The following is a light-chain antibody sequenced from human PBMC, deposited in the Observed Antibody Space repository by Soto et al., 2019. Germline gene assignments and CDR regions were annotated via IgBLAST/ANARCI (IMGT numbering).Light chain of an antibody. V-gene: IGLV2-23*01. CDR2: EGS. CDR1: SSDVGSYNL. CDR3: CSYAGSSTLGV. Sequence: QSALTQPASVSGSPGQSITISCTGTSSDVGSYNLVSWYQQHPGKAPKLRIYEGSKRPSGVSNRFSGSKSGNTASLTISGLQAEDAADYYCCSYAGSSTLGVFGGGTKLTVL. J-gene: IGLJ3*02.